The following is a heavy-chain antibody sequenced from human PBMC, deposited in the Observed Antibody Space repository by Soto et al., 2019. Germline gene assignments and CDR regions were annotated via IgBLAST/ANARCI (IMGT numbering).Heavy chain of an antibody. V-gene: IGHV4-59*01. J-gene: IGHJ4*02. CDR1: GGSISSYY. D-gene: IGHD2-2*01. CDR2: IYYSGST. Sequence: SETLSLTCTVSGGSISSYYWSWIRQPPGKGLEWIGYIYYSGSTNYNPSLKSRVTISVDTSKNQFSLKLSSVTAADTAVYYCASIIRYCSSTSCPFDYWGQGTLVTVSS. CDR3: ASIIRYCSSTSCPFDY.